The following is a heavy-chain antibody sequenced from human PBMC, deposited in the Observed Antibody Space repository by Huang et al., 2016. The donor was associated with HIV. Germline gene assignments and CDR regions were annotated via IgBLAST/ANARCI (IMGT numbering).Heavy chain of an antibody. D-gene: IGHD2-8*02. CDR2: IMGSSGNT. CDR1: EFTWSSYG. V-gene: IGHV3-23*01. Sequence: EVQLLESGGGLVQPGGSLRLSCTASEFTWSSYGMSWVRQAPGKGLEGVSTIMGSSGNTYYAASGKGRFTISRDKSKNTLYLQMNSLRAEDTTVYFCAKKGGLTGFQPLDYWGQGTQVTVSS. CDR3: AKKGGLTGFQPLDY. J-gene: IGHJ4*02.